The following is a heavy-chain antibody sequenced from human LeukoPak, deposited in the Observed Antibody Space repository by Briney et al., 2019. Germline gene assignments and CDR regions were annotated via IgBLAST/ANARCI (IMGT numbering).Heavy chain of an antibody. D-gene: IGHD6-19*01. Sequence: GRSLRLSCAASGFTFSSYAMHWVRQAPGKGLEWVAVISYDGSNKYYADSVKGRSTISRDDSKNTLYLQMNSLRAEDTAVYYCARNGAVAWYYFDYWGQGTLVTVSS. CDR3: ARNGAVAWYYFDY. CDR2: ISYDGSNK. CDR1: GFTFSSYA. V-gene: IGHV3-30*04. J-gene: IGHJ4*02.